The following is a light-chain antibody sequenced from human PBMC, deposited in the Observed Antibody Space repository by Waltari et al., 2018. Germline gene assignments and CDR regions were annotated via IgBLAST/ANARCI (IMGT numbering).Light chain of an antibody. J-gene: IGLJ1*01. V-gene: IGLV2-14*03. CDR2: DVS. CDR1: SSDVGRYNF. Sequence: QSALTQPASVSGSPGQSITISCTGTSSDVGRYNFVSWFQPHPGNAPKRVIHDVSDRPSGVSSRFSGSKSGNTASLTISGLQAEDEADYYCFSYTSFNTRVFGTGTKVTVL. CDR3: FSYTSFNTRV.